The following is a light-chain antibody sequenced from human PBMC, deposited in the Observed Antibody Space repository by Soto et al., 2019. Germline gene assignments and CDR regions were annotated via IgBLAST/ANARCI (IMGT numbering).Light chain of an antibody. CDR3: QQYGSSSWT. CDR1: QSVSSE. Sequence: EIVMTQSPATLSVSPGGRATLSCRARQSVSSELAWYQQKPGQAPRLLIYGASTRATGIPARFSGSGSGTEFTLTISRLEPEDFAVYYCQQYGSSSWTFGQGTKVDIK. J-gene: IGKJ1*01. CDR2: GAS. V-gene: IGKV3-15*01.